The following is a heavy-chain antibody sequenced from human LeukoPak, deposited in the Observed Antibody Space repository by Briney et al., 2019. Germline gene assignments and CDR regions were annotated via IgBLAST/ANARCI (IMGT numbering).Heavy chain of an antibody. J-gene: IGHJ4*02. Sequence: PGGSLRLSCAASGFTFSSYDMHWVRQATGKGLEWVSAISAAGDTYYLDSVKGRFTISRENAKNSLYLQMSSLRAGDTAVYYCVALGDRIYWGQGTLVTVSS. CDR1: GFTFSSYD. V-gene: IGHV3-13*01. CDR2: ISAAGDT. CDR3: VALGDRIY. D-gene: IGHD2-21*02.